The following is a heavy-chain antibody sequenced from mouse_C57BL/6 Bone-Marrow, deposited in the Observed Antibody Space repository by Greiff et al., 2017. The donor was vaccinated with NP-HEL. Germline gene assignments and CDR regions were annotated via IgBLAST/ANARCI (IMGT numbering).Heavy chain of an antibody. J-gene: IGHJ2*01. CDR3: TTTVVALFDW. CDR2: IYPGNSDT. Sequence: EVQLEESGTVLARPGASVKMSCTTSGYTFTSYCMHWVKQRPGQGLEWIGAIYPGNSDTSYNQKFKGKAKLTAVTSASTAYLELSSLTNEDSAVYYCTTTVVALFDWGGKGTTPTVSS. CDR1: GYTFTSYC. D-gene: IGHD1-1*01. V-gene: IGHV1-5*01.